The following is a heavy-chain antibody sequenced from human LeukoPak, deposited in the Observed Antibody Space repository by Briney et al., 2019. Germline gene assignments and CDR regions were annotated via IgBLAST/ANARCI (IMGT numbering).Heavy chain of an antibody. V-gene: IGHV3-9*03. D-gene: IGHD6-13*01. CDR3: VKVTAAGFVDH. CDR1: GFTFDDYA. Sequence: PGGSLRLSCAASGFTFDDYAMHWVRQAPGKGLEWVSGIGWNSGGIVYADSVKGRFTISRDNAKNSLYLQMNSLGAEDMALYYCVKVTAAGFVDHWGQGTLVTVSS. CDR2: IGWNSGGI. J-gene: IGHJ4*02.